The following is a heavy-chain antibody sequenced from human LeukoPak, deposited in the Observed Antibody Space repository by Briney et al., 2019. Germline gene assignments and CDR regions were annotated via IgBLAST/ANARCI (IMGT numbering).Heavy chain of an antibody. D-gene: IGHD3-3*01. CDR2: IYYTGAT. CDR1: GGSISNRNFY. J-gene: IGHJ4*02. V-gene: IGHV4-39*01. Sequence: SETLSLTCTVSGGSISNRNFYWAWIRQAPGKGLEWIGSIYYTGATYRNPSLYSRVALSVDTSKNQFSLKLSSVTAADTAVYYCASREDFWSGNTLDYWGQGTLVTVSS. CDR3: ASREDFWSGNTLDY.